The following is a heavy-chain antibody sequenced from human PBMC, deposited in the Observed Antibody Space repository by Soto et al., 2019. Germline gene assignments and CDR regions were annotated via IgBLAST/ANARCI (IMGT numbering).Heavy chain of an antibody. V-gene: IGHV4-34*01. CDR1: GGSFSGYY. CDR2: INHSGST. D-gene: IGHD5-12*01. J-gene: IGHJ3*02. CDR3: ARLERYAWLRCDAFDI. Sequence: SETLSLTCAVYGGSFSGYYWSWIRQPPGKGLEWIGEINHSGSTNYNPSLKSRVTISVDTSKNQLSLKLSSVTAADTAVYYCARLERYAWLRCDAFDIWGQGTMVTVSS.